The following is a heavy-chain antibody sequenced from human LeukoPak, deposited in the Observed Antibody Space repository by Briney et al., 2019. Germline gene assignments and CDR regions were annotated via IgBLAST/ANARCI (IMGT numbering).Heavy chain of an antibody. V-gene: IGHV3-53*01. CDR3: ASTSDYGGNLVCD. CDR1: GFTVSSNY. D-gene: IGHD4-23*01. J-gene: IGHJ4*02. Sequence: GSLKLSCSASGFTVSSNYLSWVRQAPGEGLGLGSVIYSGGSTYYADSVKGRFTISRDNSKNTLYLQMNSLRAEDTAVYYCASTSDYGGNLVCDWGQGTLVTVSS. CDR2: IYSGGST.